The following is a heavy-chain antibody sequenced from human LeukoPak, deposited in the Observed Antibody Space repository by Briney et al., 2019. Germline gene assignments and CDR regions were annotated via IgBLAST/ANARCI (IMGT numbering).Heavy chain of an antibody. J-gene: IGHJ6*02. D-gene: IGHD3-10*01. CDR3: ARDRTVYYGSGSYSLTYYYGMDV. CDR2: ISSSSSYI. V-gene: IGHV3-21*04. CDR1: GFTFSSYS. Sequence: GGSLRLSCAASGFTFSSYSMNWVRQAPGKGLEWVSSISSSSSYIYYADSVKGRFTISRDNAKNSLYLQMNSLRAEDTAVYYCARDRTVYYGSGSYSLTYYYGMDVWGQGTTVTVSS.